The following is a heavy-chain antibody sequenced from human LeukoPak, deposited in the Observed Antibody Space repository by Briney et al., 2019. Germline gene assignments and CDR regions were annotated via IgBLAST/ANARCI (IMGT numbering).Heavy chain of an antibody. Sequence: ALSLTSGLSRGSISSGLYSWSWIRQPLGKGLEWIGFIYHTGSTYYNPSLKSRGTISVDTSKNQFSLRLSSVTAADTAVYYCARLQYCSGTSCYWFDPWGQGTLVTVSS. J-gene: IGHJ5*02. CDR1: RGSISSGLYS. D-gene: IGHD2-2*01. CDR3: ARLQYCSGTSCYWFDP. V-gene: IGHV4-30-2*01. CDR2: IYHTGST.